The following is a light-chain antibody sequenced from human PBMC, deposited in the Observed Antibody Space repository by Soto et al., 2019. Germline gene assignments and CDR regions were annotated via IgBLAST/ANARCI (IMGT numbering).Light chain of an antibody. CDR1: SGHSSYI. Sequence: QPVLTQSSSAFASLGSSVKLTCTLSSGHSSYIIAWHQQQPGKAPRYLMKLEGSGSYNKGSGVPDRFSGSSSGADRYLTISNLQFEDEADYYCETWDSNTRVFGGGTKLTVL. V-gene: IGLV4-60*02. CDR2: LEGSGSY. CDR3: ETWDSNTRV. J-gene: IGLJ3*02.